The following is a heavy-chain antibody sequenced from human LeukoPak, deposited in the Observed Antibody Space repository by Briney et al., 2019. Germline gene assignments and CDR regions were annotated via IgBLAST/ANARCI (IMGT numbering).Heavy chain of an antibody. CDR2: ICTSGST. V-gene: IGHV4-61*02. D-gene: IGHD4-17*01. J-gene: IGHJ2*01. Sequence: SETLSLTCTVSGGSISSGSYYWSWIRQPAGKGLEWIGRICTSGSTNYSPSLKSRVTISVATSKNQFSLKLSSVTAADTAVYYCARVLRPDWYFDLWGRGTLVTVSS. CDR1: GGSISSGSYY. CDR3: ARVLRPDWYFDL.